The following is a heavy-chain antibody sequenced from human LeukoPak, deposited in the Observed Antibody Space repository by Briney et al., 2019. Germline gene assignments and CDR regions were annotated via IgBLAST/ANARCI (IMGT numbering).Heavy chain of an antibody. Sequence: PGGSLRLSCAASGFTFDDYAMHWVRQAPGKGLEWVSGISWNSGSIGYADSVKGRFTISRDNAKNSLYLQMNSLRAEDTALYYCAKDMRADFWSGYNAFDIWDQGTMVTVSS. CDR2: ISWNSGSI. J-gene: IGHJ3*02. CDR3: AKDMRADFWSGYNAFDI. V-gene: IGHV3-9*01. CDR1: GFTFDDYA. D-gene: IGHD3-3*01.